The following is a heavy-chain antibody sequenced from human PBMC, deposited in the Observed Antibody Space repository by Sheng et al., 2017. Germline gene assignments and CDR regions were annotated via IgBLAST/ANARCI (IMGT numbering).Heavy chain of an antibody. Sequence: QVQLQESGPGLVKPSETLSLTCTVSGYSISSGYYWGWIRQPPGKGLEWIGSIYHSGSTYYNPSLKSRVTISVDTSKNQFSLKLSSVTAADTAVYYCARGEIDFWSGYPRFDPWGQGTLVTVSS. CDR1: GYSISSGYY. J-gene: IGHJ5*02. V-gene: IGHV4-38-2*02. CDR3: ARGEIDFWSGYPRFDP. CDR2: IYHSGST. D-gene: IGHD3-3*01.